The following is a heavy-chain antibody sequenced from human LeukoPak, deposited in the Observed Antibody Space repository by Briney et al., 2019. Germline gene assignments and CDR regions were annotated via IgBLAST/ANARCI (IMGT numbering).Heavy chain of an antibody. CDR3: AREVIPYYYDSSGYFDY. CDR1: GGTFSSYA. CDR2: IIPIFGTA. D-gene: IGHD3-22*01. V-gene: IGHV1-69*05. J-gene: IGHJ4*02. Sequence: ASVKVSCKASGGTFSSYAISWVRQAPGQGLEWMGGIIPIFGTANYAQEFQGRVTITTDESTSTAYMELSSLRSEDTAVYYCAREVIPYYYDSSGYFDYWGQGTLVTVSS.